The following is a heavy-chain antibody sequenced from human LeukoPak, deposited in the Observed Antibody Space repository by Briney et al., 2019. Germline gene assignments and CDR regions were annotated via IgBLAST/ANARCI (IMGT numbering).Heavy chain of an antibody. CDR2: ISYDRSNK. D-gene: IGHD3-22*01. CDR1: GFTFSSYG. CDR3: AKLDDSSGYLFDY. Sequence: GGSLRLSCAASGFTFSSYGMHWVRQAPGKGLEWVAVISYDRSNKYYADSVKGRFTISRDNSKNTLYLQMNSLRAEDTAVYYCAKLDDSSGYLFDYWGQGTLVTVSS. V-gene: IGHV3-30*18. J-gene: IGHJ4*02.